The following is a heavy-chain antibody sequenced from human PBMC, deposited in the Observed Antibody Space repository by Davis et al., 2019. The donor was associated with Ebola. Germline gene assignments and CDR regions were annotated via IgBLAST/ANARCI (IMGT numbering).Heavy chain of an antibody. J-gene: IGHJ6*02. D-gene: IGHD6-13*01. Sequence: PGGSLRLSCAASGFTFSNYGMHWVRQAPGKGLEWVALISYDGSNKYYADSVKGRFTISRDNSKNTLYLQMNSLRAEDTAVYYCARDLEVPSSWGSYGIDVWGQGTTVTVSS. CDR3: ARDLEVPSSWGSYGIDV. V-gene: IGHV3-30*03. CDR1: GFTFSNYG. CDR2: ISYDGSNK.